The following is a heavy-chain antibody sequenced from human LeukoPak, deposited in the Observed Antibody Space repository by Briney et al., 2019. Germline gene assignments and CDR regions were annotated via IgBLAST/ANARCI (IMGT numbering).Heavy chain of an antibody. CDR2: MNPNSGNT. CDR1: GYTFTSYD. D-gene: IGHD6-19*01. V-gene: IGHV1-8*01. Sequence: ASVKVPCKASGYTFTSYDINWVRQATGQGLEWMGWMNPNSGNTGYAQKFQGRVTMTRNTSISTAYMELSSLRSEDTAVYYCARARPQYSSGWYSGHYFDYWGQGTLVTVSS. J-gene: IGHJ4*02. CDR3: ARARPQYSSGWYSGHYFDY.